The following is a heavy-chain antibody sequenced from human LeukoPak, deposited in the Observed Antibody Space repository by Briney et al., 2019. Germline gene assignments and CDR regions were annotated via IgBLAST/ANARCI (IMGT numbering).Heavy chain of an antibody. CDR3: AKDWDYDSSGYYGY. CDR2: ISGSGGST. V-gene: IGHV3-23*01. J-gene: IGHJ4*02. CDR1: GFTFSSYG. Sequence: GGSLRLSCAASGFTFSSYGMHWVRQAPGKGLEWVSAISGSGGSTYYADSVKGRFTISRDNSKNTLYLQMNSLRAEDTAVYYCAKDWDYDSSGYYGYWGQGTLVTVSS. D-gene: IGHD3-22*01.